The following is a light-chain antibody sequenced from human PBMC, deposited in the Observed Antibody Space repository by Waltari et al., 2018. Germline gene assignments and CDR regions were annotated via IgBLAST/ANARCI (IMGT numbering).Light chain of an antibody. CDR3: CSYAGSYTL. V-gene: IGLV2-11*01. J-gene: IGLJ2*01. Sequence: QSALPQPRSVSGSPGQSVPLPCTGTSSNFGTYNYVPWYQHHPGKAPKLMIYDVIKQPSGVPDRFSGSKSGNTASLTISGLQAEDEADYYCCSYAGSYTLFGGGTKLTVL. CDR1: SSNFGTYNY. CDR2: DVI.